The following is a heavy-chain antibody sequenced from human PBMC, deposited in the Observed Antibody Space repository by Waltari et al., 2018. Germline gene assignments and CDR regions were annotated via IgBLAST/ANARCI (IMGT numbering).Heavy chain of an antibody. CDR3: AKALYGFWRCYWGPMGV. V-gene: IGHV1-8*01. J-gene: IGHJ6*03. Sequence: QVQLVQSGAEVKKPGASVKVSCKASGYTFTSYDINWVRQATGQGLEWKGWINPNSGNTGYAQKFPGKVTMTRNNFISTGYKDVSSLRSEDTGVYYCAKALYGFWRCYWGPMGVLGKGTTVTVSS. CDR1: GYTFTSYD. D-gene: IGHD3-3*01. CDR2: INPNSGNT.